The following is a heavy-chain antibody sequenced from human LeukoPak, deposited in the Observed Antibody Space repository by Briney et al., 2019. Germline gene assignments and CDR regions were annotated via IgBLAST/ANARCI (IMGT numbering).Heavy chain of an antibody. CDR3: AKDRHDILTGYSQNYYYYYMDV. CDR1: GFTFSSHG. J-gene: IGHJ6*03. CDR2: IRGDGVTT. D-gene: IGHD3-9*01. V-gene: IGHV3-23*01. Sequence: GGSLRLSCAASGFTFSSHGMNWVRQAPGKGLEWVSGIRGDGVTTYYADSVKGRFTISRDNSKNTLYLQMNSLRAEDTAVYYCAKDRHDILTGYSQNYYYYYMDVWGKGTTVTISS.